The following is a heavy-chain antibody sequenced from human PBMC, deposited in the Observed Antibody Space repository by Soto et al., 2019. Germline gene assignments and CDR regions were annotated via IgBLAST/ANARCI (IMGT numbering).Heavy chain of an antibody. J-gene: IGHJ6*02. V-gene: IGHV3-48*03. D-gene: IGHD3-3*01. CDR3: ARDRRYDFCSGQLLRVYYGMDV. CDR2: ISSSGSTI. Sequence: LRLSCPASGYPFSSYEMNWVRQAPGKGLEWVSYISSSGSTIYYADSVKGRFTISRDNAKNSLYLQMNSLRAEDTDVYYCARDRRYDFCSGQLLRVYYGMDVWGQVTTVPF. CDR1: GYPFSSYE.